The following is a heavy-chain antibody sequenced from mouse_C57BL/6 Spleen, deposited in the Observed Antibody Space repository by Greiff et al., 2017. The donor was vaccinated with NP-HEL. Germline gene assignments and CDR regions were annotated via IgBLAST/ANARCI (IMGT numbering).Heavy chain of an antibody. J-gene: IGHJ2*01. CDR1: GYAFSSSW. CDR2: IYPGDGDT. Sequence: QVQLQQSGPELVKPGASVKISCKASGYAFSSSWMNWVKQRPGKGLEWIGRIYPGDGDTNYNGKFKGKATLTADKSPSTAYMQLSSLTSEDSAVYFCARESRDGLDYWGQGTTLTVSS. D-gene: IGHD2-3*01. V-gene: IGHV1-82*01. CDR3: ARESRDGLDY.